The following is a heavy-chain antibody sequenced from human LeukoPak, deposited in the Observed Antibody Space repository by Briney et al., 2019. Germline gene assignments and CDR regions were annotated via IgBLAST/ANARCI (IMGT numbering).Heavy chain of an antibody. CDR2: IYYSGST. V-gene: IGHV4-59*05. D-gene: IGHD5-12*01. Sequence: SETLSLTCTVSGGSISSYYWSWIRQPPGKGLEWIGSIYYSGSTYYNPSLKSRITISVDTSKNQFSLKLSSVTAADTAVYYCARRGGYSGYGPFDHWGQGTLVIVSS. CDR1: GGSISSYY. CDR3: ARRGGYSGYGPFDH. J-gene: IGHJ4*02.